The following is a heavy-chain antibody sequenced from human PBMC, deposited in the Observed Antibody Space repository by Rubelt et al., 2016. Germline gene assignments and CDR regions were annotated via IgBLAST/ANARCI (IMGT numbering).Heavy chain of an antibody. D-gene: IGHD3-22*01. Sequence: QVQLQESGPGLVKPSQTLSLTCTVSGGSISSGGYYWSWIRQHPGKGLEWIGYIYYSGSTYYNPSLKSRGTISVDTSKNQFSLKLSSVTAADTAVYYCASADYYDSSGYHNWFDPWGQGTLVTVSS. CDR2: IYYSGST. CDR3: ASADYYDSSGYHNWFDP. CDR1: GGSISSGGYY. V-gene: IGHV4-31*03. J-gene: IGHJ5*02.